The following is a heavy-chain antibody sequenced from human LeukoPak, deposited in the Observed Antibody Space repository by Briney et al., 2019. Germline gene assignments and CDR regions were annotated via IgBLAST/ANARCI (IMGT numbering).Heavy chain of an antibody. CDR2: IWNDGSNK. J-gene: IGHJ4*02. D-gene: IGHD4-11*01. Sequence: GGSLRLSCAASGFTFSHYGMHWVRQAPGRGLEWVAVIWNDGSNKYYADSVEGRFTISRDNSQNTVDLHMNSLRAEDTAVYYCAKDAQRGFDYSNSLEYWGQGTLVTVSS. V-gene: IGHV3-33*06. CDR3: AKDAQRGFDYSNSLEY. CDR1: GFTFSHYG.